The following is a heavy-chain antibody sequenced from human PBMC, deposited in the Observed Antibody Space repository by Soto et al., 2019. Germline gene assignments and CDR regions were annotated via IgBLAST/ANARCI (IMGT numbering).Heavy chain of an antibody. D-gene: IGHD1-1*01. CDR3: ARAGTSYYYYGMDV. CDR2: INPNSGGT. Sequence: ASVKVSCKASGYTFTGYYMHWVRQAPGQGLEWMGWINPNSGGTNYAQKFQGRVTMTRDTSISTAYMELSRLRSDDKAVYYCARAGTSYYYYGMDVWGQGTTVTVSS. V-gene: IGHV1-2*02. CDR1: GYTFTGYY. J-gene: IGHJ6*02.